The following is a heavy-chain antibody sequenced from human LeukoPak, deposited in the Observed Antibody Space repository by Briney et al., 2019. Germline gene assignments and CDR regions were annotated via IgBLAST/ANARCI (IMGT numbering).Heavy chain of an antibody. CDR1: GYTFTSYY. D-gene: IGHD3-10*01. Sequence: ASVKVSCKASGYTFTSYYMHWVRQAPGQGLEWMGIINPSGGSTSYAQKFQGRVTMTRDTSTSTVYMELSSLRSEDTAVYYCARGNNYYGSGSYYRGPYYYYMDVWGKGTTVTISS. J-gene: IGHJ6*03. V-gene: IGHV1-46*01. CDR3: ARGNNYYGSGSYYRGPYYYYMDV. CDR2: INPSGGST.